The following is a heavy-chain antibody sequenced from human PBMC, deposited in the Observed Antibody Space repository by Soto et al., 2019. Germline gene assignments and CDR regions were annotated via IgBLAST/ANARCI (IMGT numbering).Heavy chain of an antibody. CDR3: ARDSNRENYLEH. J-gene: IGHJ4*02. CDR1: GLSFSNYG. Sequence: QVHLVESGGGVVQPGRSQRLSCAASGLSFSNYGMHWVRQAPGKGLEWVAVTSFNGNNKWYTDSVKGRFTISRDNSKNTLYLQMDSLRDEDTAVYYCARDSNRENYLEHWGPGTLVTVSS. CDR2: TSFNGNNK. V-gene: IGHV3-30*03.